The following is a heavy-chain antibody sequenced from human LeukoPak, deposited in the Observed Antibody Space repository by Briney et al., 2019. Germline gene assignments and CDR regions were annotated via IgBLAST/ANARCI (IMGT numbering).Heavy chain of an antibody. CDR2: IYSGGST. CDR1: GFSVSSNY. CDR3: VREDPSEYGSIDY. D-gene: IGHD3-10*01. J-gene: IGHJ4*02. Sequence: GGSLRLSCAASGFSVSSNYMSWVRQAPGKGLEWVSFIYSGGSTYYADSVRGRFTISRDNAKNSLYLQMNSLRDEDTAVYYCVREDPSEYGSIDYWGQGTLVTVSS. V-gene: IGHV3-66*01.